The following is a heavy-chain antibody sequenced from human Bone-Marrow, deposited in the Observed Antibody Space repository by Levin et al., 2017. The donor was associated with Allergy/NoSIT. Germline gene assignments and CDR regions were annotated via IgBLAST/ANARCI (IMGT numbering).Heavy chain of an antibody. D-gene: IGHD3-9*01. V-gene: IGHV4-30-4*01. CDR3: ARENRDVGATISD. Sequence: SETLSLTCTVSGGSMSSGDYYWSWIRQSPGKGLEWIGYIFHSGSTYYNPSLKSRLTMSVDTSKNQFSLRLSSVTAADTAVYYCARENRDVGATISDWGQGTLVTVSS. CDR2: IFHSGST. J-gene: IGHJ4*02. CDR1: GGSMSSGDYY.